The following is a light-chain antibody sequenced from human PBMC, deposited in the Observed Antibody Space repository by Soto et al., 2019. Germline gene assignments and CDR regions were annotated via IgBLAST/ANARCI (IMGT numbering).Light chain of an antibody. CDR1: QDISSW. V-gene: IGKV1D-12*01. CDR2: SAS. CDR3: QQANGFPYT. Sequence: DIQMTQSPSSVSASVGDRVTITCRASQDISSWLAWYQQKPGKAPKLLIYSASSLQSGVPSRFSGSGSGTDFTLSISSLQPEDFATYYCQQANGFPYTFGQGTILEIK. J-gene: IGKJ2*01.